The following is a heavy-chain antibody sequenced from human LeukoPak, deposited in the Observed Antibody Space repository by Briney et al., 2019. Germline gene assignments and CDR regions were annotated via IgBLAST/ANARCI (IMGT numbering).Heavy chain of an antibody. D-gene: IGHD2-2*02. CDR3: ARPVGGLVVVPAAIGGVANWFDP. Sequence: PSETLSLTCTVSGGSISSSSYYWGWIRQPPGKGLEWIGSIYYSGSTYYNPSLKSRVTISVDTSKNQFSLKLSSVTAADTAVYYCARPVGGLVVVPAAIGGVANWFDPWGQGALVTVSS. CDR2: IYYSGST. V-gene: IGHV4-39*01. CDR1: GGSISSSSYY. J-gene: IGHJ5*02.